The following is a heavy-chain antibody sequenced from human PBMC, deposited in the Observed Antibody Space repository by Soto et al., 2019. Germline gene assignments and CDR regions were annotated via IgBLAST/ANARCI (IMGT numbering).Heavy chain of an antibody. CDR3: TTDSYSTIIIVRFDY. CDR1: GFTFSNAW. V-gene: IGHV3-15*07. J-gene: IGHJ4*01. D-gene: IGHD3-22*01. Sequence: EVQLVESGGGLVKPGGSLRLSCAASGFTFSNAWINWVRQAPGKGLEWVGRIKSKTDGGTTDYAEPVKGRFAISRDDSNNMVHLQMNSLKIEDTAVYYCTTDSYSTIIIVRFDYWGHGTLVTVSS. CDR2: IKSKTDGGTT.